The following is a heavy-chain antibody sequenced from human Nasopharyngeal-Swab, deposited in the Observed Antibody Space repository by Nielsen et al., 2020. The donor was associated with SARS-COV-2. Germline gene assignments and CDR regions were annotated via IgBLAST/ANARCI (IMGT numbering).Heavy chain of an antibody. CDR2: ISWNSGSI. CDR1: GFTFDDYA. Sequence: GGSLRLSCAASGFTFDDYAMHWVRQAPGKGLEWVSGISWNSGSIGYADSVKGRFTISRDNAKNSLYLQMNSLRAEDTALYYCAKAGNDGYNSISGYYYGMDVWGQGTTVTVSS. V-gene: IGHV3-9*01. D-gene: IGHD5-24*01. CDR3: AKAGNDGYNSISGYYYGMDV. J-gene: IGHJ6*02.